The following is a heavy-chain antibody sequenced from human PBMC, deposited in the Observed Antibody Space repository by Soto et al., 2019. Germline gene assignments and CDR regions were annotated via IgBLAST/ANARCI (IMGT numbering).Heavy chain of an antibody. V-gene: IGHV3-23*01. CDR3: ARNSGYDYYDSTGIEN. J-gene: IGHJ4*02. D-gene: IGHD3-22*01. CDR1: GFSFSSYA. Sequence: GGSLRLSCAAPGFSFSSYAMTWARRAPGKGLEWVSSIGGSGITYYADSVKGRITISRDNSRNTVYLQMNSLRAEDTAVYYCARNSGYDYYDSTGIENWGQGTQVTVSS. CDR2: IGGSGIT.